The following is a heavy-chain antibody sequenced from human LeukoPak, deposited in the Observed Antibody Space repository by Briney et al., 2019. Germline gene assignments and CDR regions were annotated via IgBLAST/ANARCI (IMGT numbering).Heavy chain of an antibody. V-gene: IGHV3-30*19. CDR3: VKDRMDGTYNFDY. J-gene: IGHJ4*02. CDR1: GFTFSNYA. Sequence: GRSLGLSCAASGFTFSNYAMHWVRQAPGKGLEWVALISNDGYRKYYDDSVEGRLTISRDNSKDRLYLQMNSLRTEDTAVYHCVKDRMDGTYNFDYWGQGTLVTVSS. CDR2: ISNDGYRK. D-gene: IGHD5-24*01.